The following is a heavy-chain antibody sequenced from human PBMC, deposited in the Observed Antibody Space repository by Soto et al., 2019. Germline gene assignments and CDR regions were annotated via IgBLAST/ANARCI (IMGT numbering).Heavy chain of an antibody. J-gene: IGHJ4*02. V-gene: IGHV1-8*01. CDR2: MNPNSGNT. CDR3: ARGKPLEN. D-gene: IGHD1-1*01. Sequence: QAQLVQAGAEVKKPGSSVKVSCKASGYTFSNYAINWVRQATGQGLEWMGWMNPNSGNTGYAQKFQGRVTMTRDTYVTTDCMERSSLRSEDPDVYYCARGKPLENRGQGTLGNVSS. CDR1: GYTFSNYA.